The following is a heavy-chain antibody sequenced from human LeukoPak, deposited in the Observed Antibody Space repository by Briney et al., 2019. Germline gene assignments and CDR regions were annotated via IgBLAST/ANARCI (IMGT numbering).Heavy chain of an antibody. D-gene: IGHD3/OR15-3a*01. CDR3: ARRTGYYDGFDY. CDR2: IYYSGST. J-gene: IGHJ4*02. V-gene: IGHV4-59*01. Sequence: PSETLSLTCTVSGGSISSYYWSWIRQPPGKGLEWIGYIYYSGSTNYTPSLKSRVTISVDTSKNQFSLKLSSVTAVDTAVYYCARRTGYYDGFDYWGQGTLVTVSS. CDR1: GGSISSYY.